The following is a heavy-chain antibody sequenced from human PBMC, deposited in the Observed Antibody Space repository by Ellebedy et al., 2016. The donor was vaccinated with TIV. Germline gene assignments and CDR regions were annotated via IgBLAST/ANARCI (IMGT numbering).Heavy chain of an antibody. J-gene: IGHJ4*02. CDR3: ARSSGSYCDY. V-gene: IGHV2-5*01. CDR1: GFSLSTSGVG. Sequence: SGPTLVXPIQTLTLTCTFSGFSLSTSGVGVGWFRQPPGKALECLALIYWNDNKHYNPSLESRLTVTKDTSKNQVVLTMTNMDPVDTATYYCARSSGSYCDYWGQGTLVTVSS. CDR2: IYWNDNK. D-gene: IGHD1-26*01.